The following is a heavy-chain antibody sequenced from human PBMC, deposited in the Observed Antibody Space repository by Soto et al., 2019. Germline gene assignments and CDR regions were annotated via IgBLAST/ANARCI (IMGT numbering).Heavy chain of an antibody. V-gene: IGHV1-3*01. CDR1: GYTFTRYT. CDR2: INPDNGNT. J-gene: IGHJ5*02. D-gene: IGHD2-15*01. Sequence: GASVKVSCKASGYTFTRYTMNWVRQAPGQRLEWMGWINPDNGNTKSSQKFQDRVIITRDTSASTAYMDLSSLRSEDTAVYYCERGIATGQLAPWGQGTLVTVSS. CDR3: ERGIATGQLAP.